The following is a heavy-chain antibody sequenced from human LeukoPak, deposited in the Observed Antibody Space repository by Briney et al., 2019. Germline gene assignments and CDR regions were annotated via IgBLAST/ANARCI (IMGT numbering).Heavy chain of an antibody. Sequence: ASVKVSCKASGYTFTGYYMHWVRQAPGQGLEWVAWINPNSGGSNYAQKFQGRVTTTRDTSISTAYMELSSLRSDDTAVYYCARIPGRLRADYYYYYMDVWGKGTTVTVSS. CDR3: ARIPGRLRADYYYYYMDV. V-gene: IGHV1-2*02. J-gene: IGHJ6*03. CDR1: GYTFTGYY. CDR2: INPNSGGS. D-gene: IGHD5-12*01.